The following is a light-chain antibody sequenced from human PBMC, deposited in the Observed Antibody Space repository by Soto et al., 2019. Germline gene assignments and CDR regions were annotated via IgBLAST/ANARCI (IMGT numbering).Light chain of an antibody. Sequence: QSVLTQPRSVSGSPGQSVTISCTGTSSDVGGHNYVSWYQQHPGKAPKLMISSVSKRPSGVPDRFSGSKSGNTASLTISGLQADDEADYYCCSYAGSYTYVFGTGTKLTVL. CDR1: SSDVGGHNY. CDR3: CSYAGSYTYV. CDR2: SVS. V-gene: IGLV2-11*01. J-gene: IGLJ1*01.